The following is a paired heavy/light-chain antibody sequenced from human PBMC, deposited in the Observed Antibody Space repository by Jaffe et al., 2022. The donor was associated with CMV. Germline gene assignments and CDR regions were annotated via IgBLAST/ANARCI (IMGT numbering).Light chain of an antibody. CDR1: QSVSSSY. Sequence: EIVLTQSPGTLSLSPGERATLSCRASQSVSSSYLAWYQQKPGQAPRLLIYGASSRATGIPDRFSGSGSGTDFTLTISRLEPEDFAVYYCQQYGSSTGWTFGQGTKVEIK. J-gene: IGKJ1*01. V-gene: IGKV3-20*01. CDR3: QQYGSSTGWT. CDR2: GAS.
Heavy chain of an antibody. J-gene: IGHJ3*02. V-gene: IGHV1-69*09. CDR1: GGTFSSYA. Sequence: QVQLVQSGAEVKKPGSSVKVSCKASGGTFSSYAISWVRQAPGQGLEWMGRIIPILGIANYAQKFQGRVTITADKSTSTAYMELSSLRSEDTAVYYCARVQGMVRGVIPYYAFDIWGQGTMVTVSS. D-gene: IGHD3-10*01. CDR3: ARVQGMVRGVIPYYAFDI. CDR2: IIPILGIA.